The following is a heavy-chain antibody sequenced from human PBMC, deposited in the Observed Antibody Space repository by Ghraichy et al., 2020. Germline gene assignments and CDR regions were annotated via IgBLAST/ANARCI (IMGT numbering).Heavy chain of an antibody. D-gene: IGHD2-21*02. CDR3: ATSQDGDCIDY. J-gene: IGHJ4*02. CDR1: GFTFSDYY. V-gene: IGHV3-11*01. CDR2: ISSSGSTI. Sequence: GGSLRLSCAASGFTFSDYYMNWIRQAPGKGLEWVSYISSSGSTIYHADSVKGRFTISRDNAKNSLYLQMNSLRAEDTAVYYCATSQDGDCIDYWGQGTLVTVSS.